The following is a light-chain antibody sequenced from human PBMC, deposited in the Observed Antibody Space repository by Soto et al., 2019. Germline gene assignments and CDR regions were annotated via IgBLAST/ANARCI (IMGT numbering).Light chain of an antibody. CDR1: QSVSSSY. J-gene: IGKJ1*01. V-gene: IGKV3-20*01. Sequence: VFTQSPGPLSLSPGERATLSCSASQSVSSSYLAWYQQKPGQSPRLLIYGASSRATGIPDRFSGSGSGTDFTLTISRLEPEDFAVYYCQQYGSSPTWTFGQGTKVDI. CDR3: QQYGSSPTWT. CDR2: GAS.